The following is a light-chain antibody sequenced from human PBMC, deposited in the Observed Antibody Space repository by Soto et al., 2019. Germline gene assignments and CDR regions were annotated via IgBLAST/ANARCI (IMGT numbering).Light chain of an antibody. V-gene: IGLV1-44*01. Sequence: QSVLTQPPSASGTPGQRVTISCSGSSSNIGSNTVTWYQQLPGTAPKLLIYSDNQRPSGVPDRFSGSKSGTSASLAISGLQSEDEDDYYCAAWHDGWGGVVFGGGTKLTVL. CDR2: SDN. CDR3: AAWHDGWGGVV. J-gene: IGLJ2*01. CDR1: SSNIGSNT.